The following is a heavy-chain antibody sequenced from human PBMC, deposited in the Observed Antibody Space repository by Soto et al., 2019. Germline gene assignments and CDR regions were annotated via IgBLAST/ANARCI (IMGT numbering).Heavy chain of an antibody. V-gene: IGHV5-51*01. D-gene: IGHD3-3*01. CDR1: GYSFTSYW. CDR2: IYPGDSDT. CDR3: ARQMPTPPLRFLEWQGYYYYGMDV. Sequence: GESLKISCKGSGYSFTSYWIGWVRQMPGKGLEWMGIIYPGDSDTRYSPSFQGQVTISADKSISTAYLQWSSLKASDTAMYYCARQMPTPPLRFLEWQGYYYYGMDVWGQGTTVTVSS. J-gene: IGHJ6*02.